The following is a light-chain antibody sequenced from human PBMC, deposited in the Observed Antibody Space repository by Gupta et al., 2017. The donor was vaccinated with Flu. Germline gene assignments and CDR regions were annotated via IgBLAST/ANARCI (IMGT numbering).Light chain of an antibody. Sequence: VMTQSPATLSVSPGERATLSCRASQSVSRYLAWYQHKPGQAPRLLIYGASTRATGIPARFSGSGSGTEFTLTISSLQSEDFAVYYCQHYNGWPPAYSCGQGTKLEIK. CDR2: GAS. V-gene: IGKV3-15*01. CDR3: QHYNGWPPAYS. J-gene: IGKJ2*03. CDR1: QSVSRY.